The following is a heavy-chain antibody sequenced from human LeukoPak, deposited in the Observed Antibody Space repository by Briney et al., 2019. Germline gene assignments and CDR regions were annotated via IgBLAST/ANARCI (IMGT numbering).Heavy chain of an antibody. D-gene: IGHD6-13*01. CDR1: GYTFSGYY. Sequence: ASVKVSCKASGYTFSGYYMHWVRQAPGQGLEWMGWINPNSGDTHYAQNFQARVTMTRDTSISTVYMDLSRLRSDDTAVYYCARALYSGNQRNWFDPWGQGTLVTVSS. J-gene: IGHJ5*02. CDR3: ARALYSGNQRNWFDP. V-gene: IGHV1-2*02. CDR2: INPNSGDT.